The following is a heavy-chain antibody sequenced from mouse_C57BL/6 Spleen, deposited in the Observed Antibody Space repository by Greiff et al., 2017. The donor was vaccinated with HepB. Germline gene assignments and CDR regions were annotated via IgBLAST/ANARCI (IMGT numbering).Heavy chain of an antibody. CDR3: ARYIWLLPFDV. D-gene: IGHD2-3*01. Sequence: EVMLVESGGGLVQPGGSLSLSCAASGFTFTDYYMSWVRQPPGKALEWLGFIRNKANGYTTEYSASVKGRFTISRDNSQSILYLQMNALRAEDSATYYCARYIWLLPFDVWGTGTTVTVSS. V-gene: IGHV7-3*01. J-gene: IGHJ1*03. CDR2: IRNKANGYTT. CDR1: GFTFTDYY.